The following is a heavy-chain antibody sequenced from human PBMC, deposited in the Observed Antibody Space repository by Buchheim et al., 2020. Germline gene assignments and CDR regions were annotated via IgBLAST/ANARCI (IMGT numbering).Heavy chain of an antibody. CDR2: IYYRGDT. D-gene: IGHD4-11*01. CDR3: ARSYSSRGSDYFFDS. V-gene: IGHV4-31*03. Sequence: QVQLQESGPGLVTPSQTLTVTCTVSGDSISSTGDYWNWIRQYPGKGLEWIGYIYYRGDTEQNPSLKNRVSMSVDTSKNQFFLRLRSATAADTAVYFCARSYSSRGSDYFFDSWGQGTL. J-gene: IGHJ4*02. CDR1: GDSISSTGDY.